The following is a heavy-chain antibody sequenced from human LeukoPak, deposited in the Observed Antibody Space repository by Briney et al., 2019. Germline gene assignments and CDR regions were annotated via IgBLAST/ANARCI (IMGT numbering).Heavy chain of an antibody. J-gene: IGHJ4*02. CDR3: ARDDSSGPQVY. Sequence: ASVKVSCKASGYTFSSYYMHWVRQAPGQGLEWMGIINPSGGSTKYAQKLQGRVTMTRDTSTSTVYMELRSLRSEDTAVYYCARDDSSGPQVYWGQGTLVTVSS. CDR1: GYTFSSYY. D-gene: IGHD3-22*01. CDR2: INPSGGST. V-gene: IGHV1-46*01.